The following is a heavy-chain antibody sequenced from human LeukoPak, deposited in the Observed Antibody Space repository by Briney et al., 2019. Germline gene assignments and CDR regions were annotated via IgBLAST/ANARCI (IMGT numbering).Heavy chain of an antibody. V-gene: IGHV3-23*01. J-gene: IGHJ6*03. CDR2: ISGSGGGT. CDR1: GFTFSTYA. CDR3: AKEQYYYYCMDV. Sequence: TGGSLRLSCAASGFTFSTYAMTWVRQAPGKGLEWVSAISGSGGGTYYADSVKGRFTISRDNSKNTLYLQMNSLRAEDTAVYYCAKEQYYYYCMDVWGKGTTVTVSS.